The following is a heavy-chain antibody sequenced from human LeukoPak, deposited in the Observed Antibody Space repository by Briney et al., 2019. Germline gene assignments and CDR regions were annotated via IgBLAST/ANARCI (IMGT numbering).Heavy chain of an antibody. CDR3: ARYFFLGSSGENWFDP. D-gene: IGHD3-10*01. J-gene: IGHJ5*02. Sequence: PSETLSLTCTVSGGSISSGGYYWSWIRQHPGKGLEWIGYIYYSGSTYYNPSLKSRVTISVDTSKNQFSLKLSSVTAADTAVYYCARYFFLGSSGENWFDPWGQGTLVTVSS. V-gene: IGHV4-31*03. CDR1: GGSISSGGYY. CDR2: IYYSGST.